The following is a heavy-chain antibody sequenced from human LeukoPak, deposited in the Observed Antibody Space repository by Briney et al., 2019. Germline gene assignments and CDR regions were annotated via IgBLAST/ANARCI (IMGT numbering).Heavy chain of an antibody. Sequence: TGGSLRLSCAASGFTFSSYSMNWVRQAPGKGLEWVAVIWYDGSNKYYADSVKGRFTISRDNSKNTLYLQMNSLRAEDTAVYYCARDRGSGWLGLPDYWGQGTLVTVSS. CDR3: ARDRGSGWLGLPDY. CDR2: IWYDGSNK. CDR1: GFTFSSYS. J-gene: IGHJ4*02. D-gene: IGHD6-19*01. V-gene: IGHV3-33*08.